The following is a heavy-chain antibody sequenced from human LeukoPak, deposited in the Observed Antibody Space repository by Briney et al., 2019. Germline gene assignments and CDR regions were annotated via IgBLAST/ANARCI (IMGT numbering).Heavy chain of an antibody. Sequence: SETLSLTCAVYGGSFSGYYWNWIRQPPGKGLEWIGEINHSGSTNYNPSLKSRVTISVDTSKNQFSLKLSSVTAADTAVYYCAREADDAFDIWGQGTMVTVSS. CDR3: AREADDAFDI. CDR2: INHSGST. V-gene: IGHV4-34*01. J-gene: IGHJ3*02. CDR1: GGSFSGYY.